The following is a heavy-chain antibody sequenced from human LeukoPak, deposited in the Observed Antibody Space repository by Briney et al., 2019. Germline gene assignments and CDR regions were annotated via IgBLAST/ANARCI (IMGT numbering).Heavy chain of an antibody. CDR3: ARLTGTWFDP. CDR1: GGSISSGSYY. D-gene: IGHD3-10*01. J-gene: IGHJ5*02. CDR2: IYTSGST. Sequence: PSETLSLTCTVSGGSISSGSYYWSWIRQPAGKGLEWIGHIYTSGSTNYNPSLKSRVTISVDTSKNQFSLKLSSVTAADTAVYYCARLTGTWFDPWGQGTLVTVSS. V-gene: IGHV4-61*09.